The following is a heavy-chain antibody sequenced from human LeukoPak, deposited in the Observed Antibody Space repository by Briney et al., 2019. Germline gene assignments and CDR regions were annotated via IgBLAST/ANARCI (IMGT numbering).Heavy chain of an antibody. J-gene: IGHJ6*03. CDR1: EYTFTSYD. D-gene: IGHD3-3*01. Sequence: GASVKVSCKASEYTFTSYDINWVRQAAGQGLEWMGWMNPNSGNTGYAQKFQGRVTITRDTSISTAYMELSGLTSEDTAAYYCARGVNCEFWSGSYYSYYSMEVWGKGTTVTVSS. CDR2: MNPNSGNT. CDR3: ARGVNCEFWSGSYYSYYSMEV. V-gene: IGHV1-8*01.